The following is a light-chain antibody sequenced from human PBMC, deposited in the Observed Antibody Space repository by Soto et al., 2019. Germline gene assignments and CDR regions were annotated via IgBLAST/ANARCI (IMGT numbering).Light chain of an antibody. CDR1: QGISSL. CDR3: QQANSFPLT. V-gene: IGKV1-12*01. Sequence: DIQMTQSPSSVSASVGDRVTITCRASQGISSLLAWYQQKPGKAPNLLIHTASSWQSGVPSRFSGSGSGTDFTLTISSLQPEDFATYYWQQANSFPLTFGGGTKVEIK. CDR2: TAS. J-gene: IGKJ4*01.